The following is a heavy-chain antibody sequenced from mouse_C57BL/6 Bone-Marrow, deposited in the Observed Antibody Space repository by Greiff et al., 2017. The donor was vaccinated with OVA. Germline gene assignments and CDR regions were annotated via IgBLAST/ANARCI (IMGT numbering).Heavy chain of an antibody. CDR3: ARDGSSGPFAY. V-gene: IGHV5-16*01. J-gene: IGHJ3*01. D-gene: IGHD3-2*02. CDR2: INYDGSST. CDR1: GFTFSDYY. Sequence: EVQRVESEGGLVQPGSSMKLSCTASGFTFSDYYMAWVRQVPEKGLEWVANINYDGSSTYYLDYLKSRFIISRDHAKNILYLQMSSLKSEDTATYYCARDGSSGPFAYWGQGTLVTVSA.